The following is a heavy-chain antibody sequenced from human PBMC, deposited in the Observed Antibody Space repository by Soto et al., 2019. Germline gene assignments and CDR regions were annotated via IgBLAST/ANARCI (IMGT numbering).Heavy chain of an antibody. CDR2: ISYDGSNK. CDR3: AKGIELYYYDSSGYDY. D-gene: IGHD3-22*01. J-gene: IGHJ4*02. V-gene: IGHV3-30*18. CDR1: GFTFSSYG. Sequence: GGSLRLSCAASGFTFSSYGMHWVRQAPGKGLEWVAVISYDGSNKYYADSVKGRFTISRDNSKNTLYLQMNSLRAEDTAVYYCAKGIELYYYDSSGYDYWGQGTLVTVSS.